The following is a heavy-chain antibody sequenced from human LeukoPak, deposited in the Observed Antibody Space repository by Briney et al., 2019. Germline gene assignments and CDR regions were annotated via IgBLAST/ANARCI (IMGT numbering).Heavy chain of an antibody. CDR1: GGSISSYY. CDR2: IYYSGST. CDR3: ARGSGWHAY. V-gene: IGHV4-59*08. Sequence: SETLSLTCIVSGGSISSYYWSWIRQPPGKGLEWIGYIYYSGSTNYDPSLKSRVTISVDTSKNQFSLKLSSVTAADTAVYYCARGSGWHAYWGQGTLVTVSS. J-gene: IGHJ4*02. D-gene: IGHD6-19*01.